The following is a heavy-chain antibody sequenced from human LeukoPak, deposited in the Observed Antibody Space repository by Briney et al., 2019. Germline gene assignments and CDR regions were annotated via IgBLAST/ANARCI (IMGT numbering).Heavy chain of an antibody. CDR1: GYTFTSYD. D-gene: IGHD6-19*01. V-gene: IGHV1-8*01. J-gene: IGHJ5*02. CDR2: MNPNSGNT. CDR3: ARSFSSGWGLNWFDP. Sequence: RASVKVSCTASGYTFTSYDINWVRQATGQGLEWMGWMNPNSGNTGYAQKFQGRVTMTRNTSISTAYMELSSLRSEDTAVYYCARSFSSGWGLNWFDPWGQGTLVTVSS.